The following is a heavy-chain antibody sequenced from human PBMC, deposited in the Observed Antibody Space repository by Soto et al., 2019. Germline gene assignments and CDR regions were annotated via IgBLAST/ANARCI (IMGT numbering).Heavy chain of an antibody. CDR2: ISAYNGNT. Sequence: QVQLVQSGAEVKKPGASVKVSCKASGYTFTSYGISWVRQAPGQGLEWMGWISAYNGNTNYAQKLQGRVTMTTDTSTSTAYMERRSVRSDDTAVYYCARVHDSSSWHYYYGMDVWGQGTTVTVSS. V-gene: IGHV1-18*01. CDR1: GYTFTSYG. D-gene: IGHD6-13*01. CDR3: ARVHDSSSWHYYYGMDV. J-gene: IGHJ6*02.